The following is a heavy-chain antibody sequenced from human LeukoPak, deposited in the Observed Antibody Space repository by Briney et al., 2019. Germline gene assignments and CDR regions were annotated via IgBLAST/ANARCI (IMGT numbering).Heavy chain of an antibody. J-gene: IGHJ4*02. CDR2: IYYSGST. V-gene: IGHV4-59*06. CDR1: GGSISDYY. CDR3: ARGAMGMTTKIPPDY. Sequence: SETLSLTCTVSGGSISDYYWSWIRQPPGKGLEWIGYIYYSGSTYYNPSLKSRVTISVDTSKNQFSLKLSSVTAADTAVYYCARGAMGMTTKIPPDYWGQGTLVTVSS. D-gene: IGHD4-17*01.